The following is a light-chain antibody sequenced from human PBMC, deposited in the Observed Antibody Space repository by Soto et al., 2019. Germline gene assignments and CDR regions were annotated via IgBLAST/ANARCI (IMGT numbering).Light chain of an antibody. CDR2: DAS. J-gene: IGKJ4*01. V-gene: IGKV3-11*01. Sequence: TQYPVNLSLSPGDSVTLSCRASQSVSSYLAWYQQKPRQAPRLLIYDASNRATGIPARFSGSGSGTDFTLTISSLEPEDFAVYYCQQXSNWPPLTFGGGTKVDIK. CDR3: QQXSNWPPLT. CDR1: QSVSSY.